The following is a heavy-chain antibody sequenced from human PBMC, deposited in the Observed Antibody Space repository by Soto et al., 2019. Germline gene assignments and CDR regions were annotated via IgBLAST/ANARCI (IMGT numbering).Heavy chain of an antibody. CDR2: TSYDGSNK. D-gene: IGHD6-19*01. Sequence: QVQLVESGGGVVQPGRSLRLSCAASGFTFSSYAMHWVRQAPGKVLEWVAVTSYDGSNKYCDDSVKGRFTISRDNSKMYLQMNSLRPEDTAVSYCARDKSPYSSGWHNRHVDYWGQGTLVTVSS. CDR1: GFTFSSYA. V-gene: IGHV3-30-3*01. J-gene: IGHJ4*02. CDR3: ARDKSPYSSGWHNRHVDY.